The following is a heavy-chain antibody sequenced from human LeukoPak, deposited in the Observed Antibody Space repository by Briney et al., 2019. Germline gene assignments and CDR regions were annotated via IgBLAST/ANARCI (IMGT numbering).Heavy chain of an antibody. D-gene: IGHD6-19*01. CDR1: GGSISSSSYY. CDR3: LIAVAGGAFDI. Sequence: SETLSLTCTVSGGSISSSSYYWGWIRQPAGKGLEWIGSIYYSGSTYYNPSLKSRVTISVDTSKNQFSLKLSSVTAADTAVYYGLIAVAGGAFDIWGQGTMVTVSS. J-gene: IGHJ3*02. V-gene: IGHV4-39*01. CDR2: IYYSGST.